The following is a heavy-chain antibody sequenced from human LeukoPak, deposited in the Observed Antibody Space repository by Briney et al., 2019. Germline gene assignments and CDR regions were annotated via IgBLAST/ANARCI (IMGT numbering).Heavy chain of an antibody. Sequence: SETLSLTCTVSGGSISSYYWSWIRQPPGKGLEWIGYIYYTGSTNYNPSLKSLVTISVDTSKNQFSLKLSSVTAADTAVYYCARDRTGTHFDYWGQGTLVTVSS. CDR2: IYYTGST. CDR1: GGSISSYY. J-gene: IGHJ4*02. V-gene: IGHV4-59*01. D-gene: IGHD1-14*01. CDR3: ARDRTGTHFDY.